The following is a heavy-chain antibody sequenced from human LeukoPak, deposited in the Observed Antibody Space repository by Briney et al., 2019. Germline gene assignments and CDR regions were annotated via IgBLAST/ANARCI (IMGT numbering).Heavy chain of an antibody. Sequence: GGSLRLSCAASGFTFSSYGMHWVRQAPGKGLEWVAFIRYDGSNKYYADSVKGRFTISRDNSKNTLYLQMNSLRAEDTAVYYCAKDWGSDYGDYFDYWGQGTLVTVSS. J-gene: IGHJ4*02. CDR3: AKDWGSDYGDYFDY. CDR2: IRYDGSNK. V-gene: IGHV3-30*02. D-gene: IGHD4-17*01. CDR1: GFTFSSYG.